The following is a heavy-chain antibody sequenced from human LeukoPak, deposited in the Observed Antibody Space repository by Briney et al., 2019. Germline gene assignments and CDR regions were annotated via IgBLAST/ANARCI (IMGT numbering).Heavy chain of an antibody. Sequence: PSETLSLTCTGSGGSISSYYWSWIRQPPGKGLEWIGYIYYSGSTNYNPSLKSRVTISVDTSKNQFSLKLSSVTAADTAVYYCARVNYYYYYMDVWGKGTTVTVSS. V-gene: IGHV4-59*01. J-gene: IGHJ6*03. CDR3: ARVNYYYYYMDV. CDR2: IYYSGST. CDR1: GGSISSYY.